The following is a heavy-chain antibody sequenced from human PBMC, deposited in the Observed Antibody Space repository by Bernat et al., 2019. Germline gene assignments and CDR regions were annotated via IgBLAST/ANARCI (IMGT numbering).Heavy chain of an antibody. CDR3: ASATVGAAADN. D-gene: IGHD6-13*01. CDR1: GFTFSSYG. Sequence: QVQLVESGGGVVQPGRSLRLPCAASGFTFSSYGMHWVRQAPGKGLEWVAVISYDGSNKYYGDTVKGRFTISRDNSKNTLYLQMNSLRAEDTAVYYCASATVGAAADNWGQGSLVTVSS. V-gene: IGHV3-30*03. CDR2: ISYDGSNK. J-gene: IGHJ4*02.